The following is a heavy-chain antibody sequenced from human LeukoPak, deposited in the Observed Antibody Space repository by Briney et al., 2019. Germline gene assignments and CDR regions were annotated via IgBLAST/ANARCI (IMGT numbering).Heavy chain of an antibody. Sequence: SGTLSLTCPVSGGSISSTNWWSWVRQPPGKGLEWIGEIYRSGTTNYKPSLKSRVTISLDKSRNHFSLKLPAVTAADSAVYYCARAMSIAARLPTIFDYWGQGTLVTVSS. V-gene: IGHV4-4*02. CDR1: GGSISSTNW. CDR2: IYRSGTT. CDR3: ARAMSIAARLPTIFDY. J-gene: IGHJ4*02. D-gene: IGHD6-6*01.